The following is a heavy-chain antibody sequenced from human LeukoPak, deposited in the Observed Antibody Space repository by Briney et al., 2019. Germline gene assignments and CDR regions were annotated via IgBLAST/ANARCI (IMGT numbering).Heavy chain of an antibody. CDR3: ARAVGYCSSTSCYAPQHDAFDI. CDR1: GGSISSGDYY. J-gene: IGHJ3*02. Sequence: SQTLSLTCTVAGGSISSGDYYWRWIRQPPGKGLEWIGYIYNSGSTYYNPSLKSRVTISVDTSKNQFSLKLSSVTAADTAVYYCARAVGYCSSTSCYAPQHDAFDIWGQGTMVTVSS. D-gene: IGHD2-2*01. V-gene: IGHV4-30-4*01. CDR2: IYNSGST.